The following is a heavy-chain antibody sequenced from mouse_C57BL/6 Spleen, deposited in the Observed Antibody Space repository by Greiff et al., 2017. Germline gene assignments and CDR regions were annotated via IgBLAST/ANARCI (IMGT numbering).Heavy chain of an antibody. CDR1: GYTFTDYY. CDR2: IYPGSGNT. Sequence: QVQLQQSGAELVRPGASVKLSCKASGYTFTDYYINWVKQRPGQGLEWIARIYPGSGNTYYNEKFKGKATLTAEISSSTAYMQLSSLTSEDSAVYFCARGGSGDYWGQGTTLTVSS. V-gene: IGHV1-76*01. J-gene: IGHJ2*01. CDR3: ARGGSGDY.